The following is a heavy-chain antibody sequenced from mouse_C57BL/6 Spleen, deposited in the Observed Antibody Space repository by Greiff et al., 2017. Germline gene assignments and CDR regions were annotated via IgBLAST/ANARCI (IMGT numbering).Heavy chain of an antibody. V-gene: IGHV7-3*01. Sequence: EVQGVESGGGLVQPGGSLSLSCAASGFTFTDYYMSWVRQPPGKALEWLGFIRTKANGYTTEYSESVKGRITISRANSQSILYLQMNALRADGSATLCCAIGRDDLDYWGQGTTLTVSS. CDR1: GFTFTDYY. CDR2: IRTKANGYTT. J-gene: IGHJ2*01. D-gene: IGHD1-1*01. CDR3: AIGRDDLDY.